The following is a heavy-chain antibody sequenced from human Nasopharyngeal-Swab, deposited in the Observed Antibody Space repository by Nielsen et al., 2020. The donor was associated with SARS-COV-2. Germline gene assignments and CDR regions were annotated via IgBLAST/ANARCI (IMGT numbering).Heavy chain of an antibody. CDR3: ARSSSPAAFDI. CDR1: GYTFTSYA. Sequence: ASVQVSCKASGYTFTSYAMHWVRQAPGQRLEWMGWINAGNGNTKYSQKFQGRVTITRDTSASTAYMELSSLRSEDTAVYYCARSSSPAAFDIWGQGTMVTVSS. J-gene: IGHJ3*02. V-gene: IGHV1-3*01. CDR2: INAGNGNT.